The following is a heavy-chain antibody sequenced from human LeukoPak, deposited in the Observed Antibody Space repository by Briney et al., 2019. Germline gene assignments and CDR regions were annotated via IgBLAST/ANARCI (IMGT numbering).Heavy chain of an antibody. D-gene: IGHD5-12*01. CDR2: IIPIFGTA. Sequence: ASVKVSCKASGGTFSSYAISWVRQAPGQGLEWMGGIIPIFGTANYAQKFQGRVTITTDESTSTAYMELSSLRSEDTAVYYCARGVPEYGGYDRWYFDYWGQGTLVTVSS. CDR3: ARGVPEYGGYDRWYFDY. V-gene: IGHV1-69*05. J-gene: IGHJ4*02. CDR1: GGTFSSYA.